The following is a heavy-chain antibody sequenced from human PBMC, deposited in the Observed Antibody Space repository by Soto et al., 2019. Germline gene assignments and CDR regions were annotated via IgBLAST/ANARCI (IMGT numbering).Heavy chain of an antibody. CDR2: ISGSGRNT. CDR1: GFTFSSDG. D-gene: IGHD2-8*01. V-gene: IGHV3-23*01. CDR3: AKNGLSDSPSAIDS. J-gene: IGHJ4*02. Sequence: GGSLRLSCATSGFTFSSDGMSWVRQAPGKGLDWVSGISGSGRNTYYADSVKGRFTISRDNSKNTLFLQMNSLRVEDTAVYYCAKNGLSDSPSAIDSWGQGTLVSVSS.